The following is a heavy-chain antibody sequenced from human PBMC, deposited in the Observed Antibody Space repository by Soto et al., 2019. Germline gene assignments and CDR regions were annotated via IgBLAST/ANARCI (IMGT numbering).Heavy chain of an antibody. Sequence: SQTLSLTCAVYGGSFSGYYWSWIRQPPGKGLEWIGEINHSGSTNYNPSLKSRVTISVDTSKNQFSLKLSSVTAADTAVYYCARGTKSSPIRLRFLEWFPFDYWGQGTLVTVSS. D-gene: IGHD3-3*01. J-gene: IGHJ4*02. CDR1: GGSFSGYY. CDR3: ARGTKSSPIRLRFLEWFPFDY. V-gene: IGHV4-34*01. CDR2: INHSGST.